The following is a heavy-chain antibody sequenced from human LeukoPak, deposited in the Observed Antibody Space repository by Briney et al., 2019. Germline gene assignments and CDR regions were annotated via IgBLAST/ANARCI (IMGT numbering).Heavy chain of an antibody. V-gene: IGHV4-59*01. J-gene: IGHJ4*02. CDR3: ARYGRGRTRADDFWSGFYDY. CDR1: GGSISSDY. Sequence: SETLSLTCTVSGGSISSDYWSWIRQPPGKGLEWIGYIYYSGSTNYNPSLKSRVTISVDTSKNQFSLKLSSVTAADTAVYYCARYGRGRTRADDFWSGFYDYWGQGTLVTVSS. D-gene: IGHD3-3*01. CDR2: IYYSGST.